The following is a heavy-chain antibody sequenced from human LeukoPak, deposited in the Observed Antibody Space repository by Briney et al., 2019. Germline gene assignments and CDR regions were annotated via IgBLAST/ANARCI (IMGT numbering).Heavy chain of an antibody. D-gene: IGHD1-20*01. V-gene: IGHV3-74*01. Sequence: GGSLRLSCAASGFTLSSNWMPWVRQAPGKGLVWVSRINDDGSTTSYADSVKGRFTISRDDAKNTLHLQMNSLRAEDTAVYYCARALTGTRNAFDIWGQGTMVTVSS. CDR2: INDDGSTT. CDR1: GFTLSSNW. CDR3: ARALTGTRNAFDI. J-gene: IGHJ3*02.